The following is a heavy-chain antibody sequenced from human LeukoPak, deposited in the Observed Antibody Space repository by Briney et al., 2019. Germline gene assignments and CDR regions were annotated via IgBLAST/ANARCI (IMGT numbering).Heavy chain of an antibody. CDR3: ARLLECASTSCYEGWFDP. V-gene: IGHV3-74*01. D-gene: IGHD2-2*01. CDR1: GFTLSSYW. CDR2: INSDGSST. J-gene: IGHJ5*02. Sequence: GGSLRLSCVASGFTLSSYWMHWVRQTPGKGLVWVSRINSDGSSTSYADSVKGRFTVSRDNAKNTLYLQMNSLRAEDTAVYYCARLLECASTSCYEGWFDPWGQGTLVTVSS.